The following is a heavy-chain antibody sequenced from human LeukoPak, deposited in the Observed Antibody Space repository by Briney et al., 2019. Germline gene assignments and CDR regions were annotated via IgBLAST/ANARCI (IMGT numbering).Heavy chain of an antibody. CDR3: ARGGWGYDSSGYSVY. D-gene: IGHD3-22*01. Sequence: PSETLSLTCTVSGGSISGYYWSWIRQPPGKGLEWVGYISYSGSTNYNPSLKSRVTISVDTSKNQFSLKLSSVTAADTAVYYCARGGWGYDSSGYSVYWGQGTLVTVSS. V-gene: IGHV4-59*01. J-gene: IGHJ4*02. CDR1: GGSISGYY. CDR2: ISYSGST.